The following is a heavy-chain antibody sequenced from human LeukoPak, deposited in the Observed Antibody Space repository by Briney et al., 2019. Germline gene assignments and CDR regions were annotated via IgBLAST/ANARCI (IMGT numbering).Heavy chain of an antibody. V-gene: IGHV3-9*01. CDR2: ISWNSGNM. Sequence: GGSLRLSCAPSGFMFNDYALHWVRQAPGKGLEWVSSISWNSGNMYYVDSVKGRFTISRDNAKNSLSLQMNSLKPEDTALYYCAKGPGLGAGKRYLDLWGRGTLVIVSS. J-gene: IGHJ2*01. CDR3: AKGPGLGAGKRYLDL. CDR1: GFMFNDYA. D-gene: IGHD6-13*01.